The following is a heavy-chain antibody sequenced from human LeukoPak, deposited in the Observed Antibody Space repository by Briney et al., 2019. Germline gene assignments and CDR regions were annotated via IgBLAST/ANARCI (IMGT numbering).Heavy chain of an antibody. V-gene: IGHV1-18*01. D-gene: IGHD6-13*01. CDR1: GYTFTIYD. CDR2: ISAYNGNT. J-gene: IGHJ6*02. Sequence: ASVKVSCKASGYTFTIYDINWVRQATGQGLEWMGWISAYNGNTNYAQKLQGRVTMTTDTSTSTAYMELRSLRSDDTAVYYCAREYTYSSSWYHYYYGMDVWGQGTTVTVSS. CDR3: AREYTYSSSWYHYYYGMDV.